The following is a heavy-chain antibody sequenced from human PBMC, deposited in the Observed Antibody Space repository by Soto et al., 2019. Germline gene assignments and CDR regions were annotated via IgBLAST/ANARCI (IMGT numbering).Heavy chain of an antibody. CDR1: GASMNSYH. V-gene: IGHV4-4*07. D-gene: IGHD6-13*01. J-gene: IGHJ5*02. Sequence: KTSETLSLTCTVSGASMNSYHWSWVRQPAGKGPEWIGHIHSSGSTNYNPSLKSRVTMSVDTSKNQFSLRLMSLTAADTAVYYCARDQGVAAAGITWFDPWGQGSLVTVSS. CDR3: ARDQGVAAAGITWFDP. CDR2: IHSSGST.